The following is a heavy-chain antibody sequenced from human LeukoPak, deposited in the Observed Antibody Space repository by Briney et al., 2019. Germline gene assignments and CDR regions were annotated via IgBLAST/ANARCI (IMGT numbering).Heavy chain of an antibody. Sequence: PGGSLRLSRAASGFTVSSNYMSWVRQAPGKGLEWVSVIYSGGSTYYADSVKGRFTISRDNSKNTLYLQMNSLRAEDTAVYYCASPIVGATTGGYWGQGTLVTVSS. J-gene: IGHJ4*02. V-gene: IGHV3-53*01. CDR2: IYSGGST. CDR3: ASPIVGATTGGY. CDR1: GFTVSSNY. D-gene: IGHD1-26*01.